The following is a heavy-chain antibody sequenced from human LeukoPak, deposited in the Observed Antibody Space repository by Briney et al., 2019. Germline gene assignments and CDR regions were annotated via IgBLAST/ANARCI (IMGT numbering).Heavy chain of an antibody. Sequence: GGSLRLSCAASGFTFSTYNMNWARHAPGKGLEWVSVFYCGGSKYYADSVKGRFTVSRDSSKNTVYLQMNSLRVEDTGIYYCARERDSSGYYLGYWGQGTLVTVPS. D-gene: IGHD3-22*01. CDR1: GFTFSTYN. V-gene: IGHV3-53*01. CDR2: FYCGGSK. J-gene: IGHJ4*02. CDR3: ARERDSSGYYLGY.